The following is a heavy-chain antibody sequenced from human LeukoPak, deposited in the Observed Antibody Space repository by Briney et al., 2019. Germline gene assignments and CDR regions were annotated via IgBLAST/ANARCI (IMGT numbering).Heavy chain of an antibody. Sequence: SETLSLTCTVSGGSISSYYWSWIRQPTGKGLEWIGRIYSSGSTDYNPSLKSRVSMSVDTPKNQFSLRLSSVTAADTAVYFCAREATPPLPAAMLSGFDPWGQGTLVTVSS. CDR3: AREATPPLPAAMLSGFDP. D-gene: IGHD2-2*01. CDR2: IYSSGST. CDR1: GGSISSYY. J-gene: IGHJ5*02. V-gene: IGHV4-4*07.